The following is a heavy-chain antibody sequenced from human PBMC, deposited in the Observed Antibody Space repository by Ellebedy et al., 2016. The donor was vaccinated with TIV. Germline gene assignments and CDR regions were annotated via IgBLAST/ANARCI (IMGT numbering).Heavy chain of an antibody. CDR2: IYPGDSDT. CDR1: GYSFTGYW. J-gene: IGHJ3*02. D-gene: IGHD5-12*01. Sequence: PGGSLRLSCKGSGYSFTGYWIGWVRQMPGKGLEWMGIIYPGDSDTRLSPSFQGQVTISADKSISTAYLQWSRLKGSDTAMYYCARRNSGYDLGAFDIWGQGTMVTVSS. V-gene: IGHV5-51*01. CDR3: ARRNSGYDLGAFDI.